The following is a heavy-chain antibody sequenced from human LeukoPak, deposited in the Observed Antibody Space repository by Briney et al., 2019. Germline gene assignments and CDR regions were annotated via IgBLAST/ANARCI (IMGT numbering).Heavy chain of an antibody. D-gene: IGHD6-19*01. CDR2: IYYSGYT. V-gene: IGHV4-31*03. Sequence: SQTLSLTCTVSGGSISSGAYYWSWIRQHPGKVLEWIGYIYYSGYTYHSPSLKSRVTISVDTSKNQFSLKLITMTAADTAVYYCGTLKVPGGFDYWGQGTVVTVSS. J-gene: IGHJ4*02. CDR3: GTLKVPGGFDY. CDR1: GGSISSGAYY.